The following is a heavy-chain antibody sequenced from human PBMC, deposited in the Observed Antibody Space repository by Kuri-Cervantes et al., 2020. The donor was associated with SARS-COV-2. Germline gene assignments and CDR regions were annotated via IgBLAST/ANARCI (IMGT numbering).Heavy chain of an antibody. V-gene: IGHV1-18*04. J-gene: IGHJ6*03. CDR1: GYTFTNYG. CDR2: SSGYNGNT. Sequence: ASVKVSCKASGYTFTNYGISWVRQAPGQGLEWMGWSSGYNGNTKYAQKVQGRVTMTADISTSTAYMELRRLRSDDTAVYYCARSRHCSSTSCYGGYYMDVWGKGTAVTVSS. D-gene: IGHD2-2*01. CDR3: ARSRHCSSTSCYGGYYMDV.